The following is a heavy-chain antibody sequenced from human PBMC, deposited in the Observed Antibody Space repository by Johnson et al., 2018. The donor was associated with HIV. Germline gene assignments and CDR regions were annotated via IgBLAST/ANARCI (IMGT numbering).Heavy chain of an antibody. D-gene: IGHD1-1*01. Sequence: QMQLVESGGGVVQPGRSLRLSCAASAFTFRSYSMHWVRQAPGKGLEWVAVISYDGGDTWYADSVKGRFTISRDNSKNTLYLQMNRLRAEDTAVYYCANPTGNDAFDMCGQGTKVTVSS. J-gene: IGHJ3*02. V-gene: IGHV3-30-3*01. CDR3: ANPTGNDAFDM. CDR1: AFTFRSYS. CDR2: ISYDGGDT.